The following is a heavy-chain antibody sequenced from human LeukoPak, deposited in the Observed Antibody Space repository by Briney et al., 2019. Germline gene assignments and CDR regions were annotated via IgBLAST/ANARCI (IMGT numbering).Heavy chain of an antibody. V-gene: IGHV1-46*01. CDR3: ARGYGSPTYYYGMDV. CDR1: GYTFTSYY. Sequence: GGSLRLSCAASGYTFTSYYMHWVRKPPGQGLEWMGIINPSGGSTSYAQKFQGRVTMTRDTSTSTVYMELSSLRSEDTAVYYCARGYGSPTYYYGMDVWGQGTTVTVSS. J-gene: IGHJ6*02. D-gene: IGHD3-10*01. CDR2: INPSGGST.